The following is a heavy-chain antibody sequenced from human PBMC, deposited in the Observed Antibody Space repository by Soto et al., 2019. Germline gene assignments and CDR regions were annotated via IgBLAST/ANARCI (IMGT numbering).Heavy chain of an antibody. V-gene: IGHV4-59*12. Sequence: SETLSLTCTVSGGSITNYYWNWIRQTPGKGLEWIADFFYSGITNSNPSLRSRGTISVDKSKNQFSLRLRYVTAADTAVYYCATLPPRIVVTLLHIPSWGQAIQVTVS. J-gene: IGHJ5*02. CDR1: GGSITNYY. CDR2: FFYSGIT. D-gene: IGHD2-21*02. CDR3: ATLPPRIVVTLLHIPS.